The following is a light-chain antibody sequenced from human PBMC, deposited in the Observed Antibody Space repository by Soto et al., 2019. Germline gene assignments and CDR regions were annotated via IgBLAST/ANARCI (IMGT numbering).Light chain of an antibody. Sequence: QSVLTQSPSASASLGASVKLTCTLSSGHSSYAIAWHQQQPEKGPRYLMKLNSDGSHNKGDGIPDRFSGSSSGAERYLTISSLQSEDEADYYCQTWGNGIHVFGGGTKLTVL. CDR3: QTWGNGIHV. CDR1: SGHSSYA. V-gene: IGLV4-69*01. J-gene: IGLJ3*02. CDR2: LNSDGSH.